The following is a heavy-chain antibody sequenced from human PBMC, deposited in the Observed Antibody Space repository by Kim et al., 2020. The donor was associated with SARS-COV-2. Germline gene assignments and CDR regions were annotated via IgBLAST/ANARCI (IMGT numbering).Heavy chain of an antibody. CDR3: AKLRVGDYCSSTSCYNYYYYGMDV. V-gene: IGHV3-30*18. CDR2: ISYDGSNK. D-gene: IGHD2-2*02. J-gene: IGHJ6*02. Sequence: GGSLRLSCAASGFTFSSYGMHWVRQAPGKGLEWVAVISYDGSNKYYADSVKGRFTISRDNSKNTLYLQMNSLRAEDTAVYYCAKLRVGDYCSSTSCYNYYYYGMDVWGQGTTVTVSS. CDR1: GFTFSSYG.